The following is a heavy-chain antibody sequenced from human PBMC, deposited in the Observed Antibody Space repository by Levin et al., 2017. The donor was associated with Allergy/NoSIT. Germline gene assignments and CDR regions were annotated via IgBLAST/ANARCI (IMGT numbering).Heavy chain of an antibody. D-gene: IGHD3-10*01. CDR2: ISSSSSTI. J-gene: IGHJ4*02. V-gene: IGHV3-48*02. CDR3: ARDQMSYYGSGSYDY. Sequence: GASVKVSCAASGFTFSRNSMNWVRQAPGKGLEWVSYISSSSSTIYYADSVKGRFTISRDNAKNSLYLQMNSLRDEDTAVYYCARDQMSYYGSGSYDYWGQGTLVTVSS. CDR1: GFTFSRNS.